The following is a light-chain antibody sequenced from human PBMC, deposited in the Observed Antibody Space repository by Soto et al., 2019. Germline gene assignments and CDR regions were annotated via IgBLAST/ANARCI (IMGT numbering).Light chain of an antibody. Sequence: EIVMTQSPASLSVSPGERATLSCRASQSVSSNLAWYQQKSGQAPRLLIYDASTRATGIPARFSGSGSGTEFTLTISSLQFEDFAVYYCQQYSNWPPWTFGQGTKVEIK. CDR2: DAS. CDR3: QQYSNWPPWT. J-gene: IGKJ1*01. V-gene: IGKV3-15*01. CDR1: QSVSSN.